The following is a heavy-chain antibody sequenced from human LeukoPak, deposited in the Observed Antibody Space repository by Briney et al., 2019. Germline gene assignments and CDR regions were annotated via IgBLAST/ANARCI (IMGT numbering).Heavy chain of an antibody. CDR2: ISWNSGSI. D-gene: IGHD3-3*01. V-gene: IGHV3-9*03. J-gene: IGHJ4*02. CDR3: AKDDYDFWSGYYKRFSD. CDR1: GFTFDDYA. Sequence: PGGSLRLSCAASGFTFDDYAMHWVRHAPGKGLEWVSGISWNSGSIGYADSVKGRFTISRDNAKNSLYLQMNSLRAEDMALYYCAKDDYDFWSGYYKRFSDWGQGTLVTVSS.